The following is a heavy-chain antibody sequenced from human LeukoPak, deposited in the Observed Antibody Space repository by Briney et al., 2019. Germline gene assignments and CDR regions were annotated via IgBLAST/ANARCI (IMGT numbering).Heavy chain of an antibody. CDR3: ARASLGYCSGGSCYFDY. CDR2: INHSGST. D-gene: IGHD2-15*01. V-gene: IGHV4-34*01. Sequence: SETLSLTCAVYGGSFSGYYWSWIRQPPGKGLEWIGEINHSGSTNYSPSLKSRVTISVDTSKNQFSLKLSSVTAADTAVYYCARASLGYCSGGSCYFDYWGQGTLVTVSS. J-gene: IGHJ4*02. CDR1: GGSFSGYY.